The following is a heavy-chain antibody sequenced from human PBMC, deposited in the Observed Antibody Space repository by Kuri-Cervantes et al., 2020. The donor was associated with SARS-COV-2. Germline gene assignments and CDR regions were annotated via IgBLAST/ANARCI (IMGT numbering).Heavy chain of an antibody. CDR1: GFSFRDFG. D-gene: IGHD2-2*01. J-gene: IGHJ5*02. CDR2: SRMCT. V-gene: IGHV3-11*06. CDR3: ARDGWGSTSHNWFDP. Sequence: CTTSGFSFRDFGVTWFRQAPGKGLECIPYSRMCTNYLYSLKGRFTISRDNAKNSLYLQMNSLRAEDAAVYYCARDGWGSTSHNWFDPWGQGTLVTVSS.